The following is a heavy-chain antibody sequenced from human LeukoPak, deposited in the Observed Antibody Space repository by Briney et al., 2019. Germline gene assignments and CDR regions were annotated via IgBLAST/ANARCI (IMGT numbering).Heavy chain of an antibody. J-gene: IGHJ5*02. CDR1: GFTLKNYW. CDR3: AKSDWFDP. Sequence: AGGSLRLSCETSGFTLKNYWMSWLRRAPGKGLEWVSRSKYDGSTAMYAESVKGRFTISRDNARGTLYLQMNSLRVDDTAVYYCAKSDWFDPCGRGILVTVSP. CDR2: SKYDGSTA. V-gene: IGHV3-74*03.